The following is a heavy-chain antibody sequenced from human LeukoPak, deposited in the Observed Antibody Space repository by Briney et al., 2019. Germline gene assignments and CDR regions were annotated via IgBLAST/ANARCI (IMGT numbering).Heavy chain of an antibody. CDR3: WGTDKTGPETFDV. CDR1: GFTFDDYA. D-gene: IGHD3-16*01. CDR2: IMGGGRVI. J-gene: IGHJ3*01. Sequence: PGTSLRLSCAASGFTFDDYAMNWVRQAPGKGLEWIAYIMGGGRVIYYKDSVKGRFIISRDNAKKSLFLQMNSLRVEDTAVYYCWGTDKTGPETFDVWGLGTMVTVSS. V-gene: IGHV3-48*03.